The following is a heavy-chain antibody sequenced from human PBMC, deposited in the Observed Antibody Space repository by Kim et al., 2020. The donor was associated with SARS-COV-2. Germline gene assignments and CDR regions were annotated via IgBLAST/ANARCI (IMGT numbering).Heavy chain of an antibody. CDR2: INTNTGNP. D-gene: IGHD3-3*01. J-gene: IGHJ5*02. V-gene: IGHV7-4-1*02. Sequence: ASVKVSCKASGYTFTSYAMNWVRQAPGQGLEWMGWINTNTGNPTYAQGFTGRFVFSLDTSVSTAYLQISSLKAEDTAVYYCARDLRLVRFLEWLGERGWFDPWGQGTLVTVSS. CDR1: GYTFTSYA. CDR3: ARDLRLVRFLEWLGERGWFDP.